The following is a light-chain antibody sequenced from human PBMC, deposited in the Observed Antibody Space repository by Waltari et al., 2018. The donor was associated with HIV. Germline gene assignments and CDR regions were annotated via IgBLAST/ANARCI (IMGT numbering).Light chain of an antibody. CDR1: ALPKQY. V-gene: IGLV3-25*03. CDR2: KDI. Sequence: SYELTQPPSVSVSPGQTASITCSADALPKQYGYWYQQRPGQAPILVIYKDIERPSGIPERFSGSSSGTIVTLTISGVQAEDEADYYCQSTDGSGSVIFGGGTKLTVL. CDR3: QSTDGSGSVI. J-gene: IGLJ2*01.